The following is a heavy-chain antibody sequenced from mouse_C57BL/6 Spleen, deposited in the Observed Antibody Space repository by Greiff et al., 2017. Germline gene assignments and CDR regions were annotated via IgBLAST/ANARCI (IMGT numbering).Heavy chain of an antibody. CDR3: TRYGKFAY. D-gene: IGHD2-1*01. V-gene: IGHV1-15*01. J-gene: IGHJ3*01. CDR2: IDPETGGT. Sequence: VQLVESGAELVRPGASVTLSCKASGYTFTDYEMHWVKQTPVHGLEWIGAIDPETGGTAYNQKFKGKAILTADKSSSTAYMELRSLTSEDSAVYYCTRYGKFAYWGQGTLVTVSA. CDR1: GYTFTDYE.